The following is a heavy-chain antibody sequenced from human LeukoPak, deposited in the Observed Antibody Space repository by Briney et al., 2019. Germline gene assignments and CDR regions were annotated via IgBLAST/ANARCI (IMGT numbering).Heavy chain of an antibody. V-gene: IGHV4-59*12. CDR2: IYYSGST. D-gene: IGHD3-22*01. Sequence: PSETLSLTCTVSGGSISSYYWSWIRQPPGKGLEWIGYIYYSGSTNYNPSLKSRVTISVDTSKNQFSLKLSSVTAADTAVYYCARRNYYDARYFDLWGRGTLVTVSS. CDR1: GGSISSYY. CDR3: ARRNYYDARYFDL. J-gene: IGHJ2*01.